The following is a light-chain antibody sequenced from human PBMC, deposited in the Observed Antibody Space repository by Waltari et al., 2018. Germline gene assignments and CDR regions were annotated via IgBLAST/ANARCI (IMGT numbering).Light chain of an antibody. V-gene: IGKV1-39*01. CDR2: DAS. Sequence: DIQMTQSPSSLSASVGDRVTITCRASQSVNTYLHWYQQKPGKAPKLLIYDASSVQGGVPLRFSGSGSGTDFTLTISSLQPEDFATYYCQQNDSLLRTFGQGTKVEIK. CDR1: QSVNTY. J-gene: IGKJ1*01. CDR3: QQNDSLLRT.